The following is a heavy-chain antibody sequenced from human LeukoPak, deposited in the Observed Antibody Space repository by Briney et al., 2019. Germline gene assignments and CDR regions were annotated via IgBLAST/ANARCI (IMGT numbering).Heavy chain of an antibody. D-gene: IGHD3-16*02. V-gene: IGHV4-59*01. J-gene: IGHJ4*02. CDR3: ARVDYVWGSYRAQVTFDY. Sequence: PSETLSLTCSVSGGSISSYLWTWLRQPPEKGLEWIGYIYYSGTTTYNPSLKSRVTISVDKSKNQFSLKLSSVTAADTAVYYCARVDYVWGSYRAQVTFDYWGQGTLVTVSS. CDR1: GGSISSYL. CDR2: IYYSGTT.